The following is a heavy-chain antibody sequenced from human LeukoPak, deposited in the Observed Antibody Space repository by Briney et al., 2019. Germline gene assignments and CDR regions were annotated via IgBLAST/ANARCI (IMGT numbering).Heavy chain of an antibody. V-gene: IGHV4-4*07. CDR1: GGSISSYY. CDR3: ARVGDGYHTPDY. J-gene: IGHJ4*02. D-gene: IGHD5-24*01. Sequence: SETLSLTCTVSGGSISSYYWSWIRQPAGKGLEWIGRIYTSGSTNYNPSLKRRVTISVDTSKNQFSLKLSSVTAADTAVYYCARVGDGYHTPDYWGQGTLVTVSS. CDR2: IYTSGST.